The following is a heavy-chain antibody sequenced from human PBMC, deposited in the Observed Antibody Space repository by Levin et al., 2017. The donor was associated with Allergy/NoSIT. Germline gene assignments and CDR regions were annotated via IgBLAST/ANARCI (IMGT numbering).Heavy chain of an antibody. Sequence: SETLSLTCAVSGGSISSSNWWSWVRQPPGKGLEWIGEIYHSGSTNYNPSLKSRVTISVDKSKNQFSLKLGSVTAADTAVYYCARDRGDDYGSNADAFDIWGQGTMVTVSS. V-gene: IGHV4-4*02. D-gene: IGHD4-23*01. CDR1: GGSISSSNW. CDR2: IYHSGST. CDR3: ARDRGDDYGSNADAFDI. J-gene: IGHJ3*02.